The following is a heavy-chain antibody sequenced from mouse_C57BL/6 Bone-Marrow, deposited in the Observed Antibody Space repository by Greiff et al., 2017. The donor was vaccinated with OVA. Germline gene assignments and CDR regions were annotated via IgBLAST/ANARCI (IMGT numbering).Heavy chain of an antibody. D-gene: IGHD2-3*01. CDR2: INPGSGGT. Sequence: QVQLQQSGAELVRPGTSVKVSCKASGYAFTNYLIEWVKQRPGQGLEWIGVINPGSGGTNYNEKFKGKATLTADKSSSTAYMQLSSLTSEDSAVYFCARKGWLLPNWYFDVWGTGTTVTVSS. V-gene: IGHV1-54*01. J-gene: IGHJ1*03. CDR3: ARKGWLLPNWYFDV. CDR1: GYAFTNYL.